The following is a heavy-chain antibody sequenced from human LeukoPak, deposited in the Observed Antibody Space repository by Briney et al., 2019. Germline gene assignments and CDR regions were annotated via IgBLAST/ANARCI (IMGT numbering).Heavy chain of an antibody. D-gene: IGHD6-13*01. J-gene: IGHJ1*01. CDR3: ARDIAAAGREGYFQH. Sequence: ASVKLSCKASGYTFTSYGISWVRRARGQGLEWMGWISAYNGNKNYAQKLQGRVTMTTDTSTSTAYMQLRRLRSDATAVYCCARDIAAAGREGYFQHWGQGTLVTVSS. CDR2: ISAYNGNK. CDR1: GYTFTSYG. V-gene: IGHV1-18*01.